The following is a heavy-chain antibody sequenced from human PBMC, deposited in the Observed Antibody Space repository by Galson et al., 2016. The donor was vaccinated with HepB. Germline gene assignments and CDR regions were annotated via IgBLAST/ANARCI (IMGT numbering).Heavy chain of an antibody. Sequence: QSGAEVKKPGESLRISCEGSGYSFINHWIVWVRQMPGKGLEWMGIIYPGDSDPRYSPSFKGQVTISADKSIGTAYRQWSSLKASDTAMYYWARGHSGSSLPYFEYWGQGTLVTVSS. CDR3: ARGHSGSSLPYFEY. D-gene: IGHD1-26*01. CDR2: IYPGDSDP. J-gene: IGHJ4*02. CDR1: GYSFINHW. V-gene: IGHV5-51*01.